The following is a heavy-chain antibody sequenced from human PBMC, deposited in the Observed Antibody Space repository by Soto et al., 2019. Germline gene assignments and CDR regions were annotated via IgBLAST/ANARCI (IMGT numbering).Heavy chain of an antibody. D-gene: IGHD6-6*01. V-gene: IGHV4-4*07. CDR2: IYTSGST. CDR1: GGSISSYY. CDR3: ARDKEGTSSSYYFDY. Sequence: QVQLQESGPGLVKPSETLSLTCTVSGGSISSYYWSWIRQPAGKGLEWIGRIYTSGSTNYNPSLKSRVTMSVDTSKNQCSLKLSSVTAADTAVYYCARDKEGTSSSYYFDYWVQGTLVTVSS. J-gene: IGHJ4*02.